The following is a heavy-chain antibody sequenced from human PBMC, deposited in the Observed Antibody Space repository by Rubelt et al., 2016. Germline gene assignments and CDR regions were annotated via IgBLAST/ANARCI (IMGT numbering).Heavy chain of an antibody. CDR1: GYTFTSYA. CDR2: INAGNGNT. CDR3: ASDADYYDSSGYYPY. J-gene: IGHJ4*02. V-gene: IGHV1-3*01. Sequence: QVQLVQSGAEVKKPGASVKVSCKASGYTFTSYAMHWVRQAPGQRLEWMGWINAGNGNTKYSQKFQGRVTITRETSASTAYMELSSLRSEDTAVYYCASDADYYDSSGYYPYWGQGTLVTVSS. D-gene: IGHD3-22*01.